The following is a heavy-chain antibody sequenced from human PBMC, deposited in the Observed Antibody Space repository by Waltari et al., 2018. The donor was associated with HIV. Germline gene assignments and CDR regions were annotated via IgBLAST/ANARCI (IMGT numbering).Heavy chain of an antibody. D-gene: IGHD6-13*01. V-gene: IGHV3-33*01. CDR1: GFTFSSYD. J-gene: IGHJ4*02. CDR2: IWYDGSNK. Sequence: QVQLVESGGGVVQPGRSLRLSCTASGFTFSSYDIHWVRRAPGKGLEWVAVIWYDGSNKYYADSVKGRFTISRDTSKNTLYLQMNSLRAEDTAVYYCARDMKATPGTLDYWGQGTLVTVSS. CDR3: ARDMKATPGTLDY.